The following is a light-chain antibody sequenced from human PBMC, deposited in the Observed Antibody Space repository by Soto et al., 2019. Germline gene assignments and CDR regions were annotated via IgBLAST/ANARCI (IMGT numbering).Light chain of an antibody. CDR1: KLGDKY. CDR3: QAWASSTALV. J-gene: IGLJ1*01. Sequence: SYELTQPPSVSVSPGQTASITCSGDKLGDKYACWYQQKPGQSPVLVIYHDSKRPSGIPERFSGSNSGNTATLTISGTQAMDEADYYCQAWASSTALVFGTGTKLTVL. CDR2: HDS. V-gene: IGLV3-1*01.